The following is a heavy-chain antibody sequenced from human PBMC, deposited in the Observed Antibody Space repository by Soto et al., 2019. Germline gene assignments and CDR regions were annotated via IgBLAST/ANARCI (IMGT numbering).Heavy chain of an antibody. J-gene: IGHJ5*02. V-gene: IGHV1-18*01. CDR2: ISAYNGNT. D-gene: IGHD2-15*01. Sequence: ASVKVSCKASGYTFTSYGISWVRQAPGQGLEWMGWISAYNGNTNYAQKLQGRVTMTTDTSTSTAYMELRSLRSDDTAVYYCASLESSGGSCYGCFDPWGQGTLVTVSS. CDR1: GYTFTSYG. CDR3: ASLESSGGSCYGCFDP.